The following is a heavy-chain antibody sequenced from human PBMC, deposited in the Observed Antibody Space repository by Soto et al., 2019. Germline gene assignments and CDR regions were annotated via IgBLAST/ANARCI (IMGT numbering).Heavy chain of an antibody. V-gene: IGHV3-30*18. D-gene: IGHD2-15*01. CDR1: GFTFSSYG. J-gene: IGHJ4*02. Sequence: QVQLVEYGGGVVQPGRSLRLSCAASGFTFSSYGMHWVRQAPGKGLEWVAVISYDGSNKYYADSVKGRFTISRDNSKNTLYLQMNSLRAEDTAVYYCAKPRQITSLLLYYFDYWGQGTLVTVSS. CDR2: ISYDGSNK. CDR3: AKPRQITSLLLYYFDY.